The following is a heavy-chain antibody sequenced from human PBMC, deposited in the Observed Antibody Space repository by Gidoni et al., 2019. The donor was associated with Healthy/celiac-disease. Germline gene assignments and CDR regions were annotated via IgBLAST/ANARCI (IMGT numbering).Heavy chain of an antibody. Sequence: QVQLTESGPGLVEPSETLSLPCTVPSGSLSSSYWPWIRQHAGKGLEWIGGISTRGSTNYNPPLKSRVTMSVDTSKNQVSLKLSSVTAADTAVYYCARARCRMLGLLPAALCWCFDLWGRGTLVTVSS. J-gene: IGHJ2*01. CDR1: SGSLSSSY. D-gene: IGHD2-2*01. V-gene: IGHV4-4*07. CDR3: ARARCRMLGLLPAALCWCFDL. CDR2: ISTRGST.